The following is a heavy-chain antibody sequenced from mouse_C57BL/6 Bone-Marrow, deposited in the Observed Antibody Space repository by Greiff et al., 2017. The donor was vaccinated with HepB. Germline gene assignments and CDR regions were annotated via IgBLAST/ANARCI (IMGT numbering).Heavy chain of an antibody. CDR2: IDPEDGDT. D-gene: IGHD2-1*01. CDR1: GFNIKDYY. V-gene: IGHV14-1*01. J-gene: IGHJ4*01. Sequence: VQLQQSGAELVRPGASVKLSCTASGFNIKDYYMHWVKQRPEQGLEWIGRIDPEDGDTEYAPKFQGKATMTADPSSNTAYLQLSSLTSEDTAVYYCARNYDYAMDYWGQGTSVTVSS. CDR3: ARNYDYAMDY.